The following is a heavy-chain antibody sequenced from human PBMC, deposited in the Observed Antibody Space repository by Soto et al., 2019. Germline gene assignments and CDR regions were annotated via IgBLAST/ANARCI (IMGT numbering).Heavy chain of an antibody. Sequence: GGSLRLSCAASGFTFSSYAMSWVRQAPGKGLEWVSAISGSGGSTYYADSVKGRFTISRDNAKNTLYLQMNSLRAEDMSVYYCAKSGLYSYGSFLDVWGQGTTVTVSS. CDR1: GFTFSSYA. D-gene: IGHD5-18*01. CDR3: AKSGLYSYGSFLDV. CDR2: ISGSGGST. J-gene: IGHJ6*02. V-gene: IGHV3-23*01.